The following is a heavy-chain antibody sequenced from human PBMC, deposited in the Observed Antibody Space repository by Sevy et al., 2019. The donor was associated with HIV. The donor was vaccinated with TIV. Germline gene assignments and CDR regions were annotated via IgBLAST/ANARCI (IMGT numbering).Heavy chain of an antibody. CDR1: GFTFIRYA. CDR3: ASDKGESSSSFLGELSY. V-gene: IGHV3-30*04. Sequence: GGSLRLSCAASGFTFIRYAMNWVRQAPGKGLEWVAVISSDGRNKYYADSVKGRFTISRDNSKNTLYLQMNSLRSEDTAVYYCASDKGESSSSFLGELSYWGQGTLVTVSS. D-gene: IGHD3-16*02. J-gene: IGHJ4*02. CDR2: ISSDGRNK.